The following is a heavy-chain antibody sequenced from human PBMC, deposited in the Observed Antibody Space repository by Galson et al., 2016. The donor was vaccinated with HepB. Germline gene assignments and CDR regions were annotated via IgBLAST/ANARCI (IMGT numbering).Heavy chain of an antibody. Sequence: SEALSLTCTVSGGSISRYYWSWIRQSPGKGLECIGYIDYSGSTNYNPSLKSRVTISVDTSKNQFSLKLSSVTAADTAVYYCARQFPSYTGGLFDYWGQGTRVTVSS. V-gene: IGHV4-59*08. CDR3: ARQFPSYTGGLFDY. D-gene: IGHD2-8*02. CDR1: GGSISRYY. J-gene: IGHJ4*02. CDR2: IDYSGST.